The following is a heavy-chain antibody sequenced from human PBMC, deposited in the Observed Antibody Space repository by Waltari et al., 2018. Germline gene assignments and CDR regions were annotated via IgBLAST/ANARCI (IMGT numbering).Heavy chain of an antibody. J-gene: IGHJ5*02. Sequence: QVQLVQSGAEVKKPGSSLKVSCKASGGTFSSYAISWVRQAPGQGLEWMGGVIPILGIANYAQKFQGRVTITADESTSTAYMELSSLRSEDTAVYYCARDFSGSYLQGWFDPWGQGTLVTVSS. CDR3: ARDFSGSYLQGWFDP. CDR1: GGTFSSYA. V-gene: IGHV1-69*04. D-gene: IGHD1-26*01. CDR2: VIPILGIA.